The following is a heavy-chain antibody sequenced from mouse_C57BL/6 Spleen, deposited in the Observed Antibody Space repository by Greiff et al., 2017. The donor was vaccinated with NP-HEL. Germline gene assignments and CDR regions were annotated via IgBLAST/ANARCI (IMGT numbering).Heavy chain of an antibody. J-gene: IGHJ2*01. CDR1: GFNIKDDY. D-gene: IGHD6-1*01. Sequence: EVQLQQSGAELVRPGASVKLSCTASGFNIKDDYMHWVKQRPEQGLEWIGWIDPENGDTEYASKFQGKATITADTSSNTAYLQLSSLTSEDTAVYYCTTSRRPSFDYWGQGTTLTVPS. CDR3: TTSRRPSFDY. V-gene: IGHV14-4*01. CDR2: IDPENGDT.